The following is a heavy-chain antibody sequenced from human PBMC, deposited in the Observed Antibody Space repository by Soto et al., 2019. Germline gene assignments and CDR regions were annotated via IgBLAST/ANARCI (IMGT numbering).Heavy chain of an antibody. CDR2: IIPIFGTA. J-gene: IGHJ6*02. CDR1: GGTFSSYA. Sequence: GASVKVSCKASGGTFSSYAISWVRQAPGQGLEWMGGIIPIFGTANYAQKFQGRVTITADESTSTAYMELSSLRSEDTAVYYCARDRVYYDSSGYYQRPKGYYYYGMDVWGQGTTVTVS. V-gene: IGHV1-69*13. CDR3: ARDRVYYDSSGYYQRPKGYYYYGMDV. D-gene: IGHD3-22*01.